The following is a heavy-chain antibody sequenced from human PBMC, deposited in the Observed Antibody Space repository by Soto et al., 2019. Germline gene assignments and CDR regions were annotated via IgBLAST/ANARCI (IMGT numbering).Heavy chain of an antibody. J-gene: IGHJ3*02. D-gene: IGHD1-7*01. CDR1: GGTFSSYA. CDR2: IIPIFGTA. Sequence: SVKVSCKASGGTFSSYAISWVRQAPGQGLEWMGGIIPIFGTANYAQKFQGRVTITADESTSTAYMELSSLRSEDTAVYYCARITNWHYALDAFDMWGQGTMVTV. V-gene: IGHV1-69*13. CDR3: ARITNWHYALDAFDM.